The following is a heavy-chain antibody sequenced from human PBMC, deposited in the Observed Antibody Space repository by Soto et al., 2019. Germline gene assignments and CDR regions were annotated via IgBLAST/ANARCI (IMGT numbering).Heavy chain of an antibody. CDR3: VGEVASGY. Sequence: QVQLVESGGGMVQPGRSLRLSCAASGVTLSNFGMHWVRQAPGKGLEWVAVISRDGSTMFYADSVKGRFTISRDSSRNTLYLQMNSLRAEDTAVYHCVGEVASGYWGQGTLVTVSS. J-gene: IGHJ4*02. D-gene: IGHD2-21*01. CDR1: GVTLSNFG. V-gene: IGHV3-30*03. CDR2: ISRDGSTM.